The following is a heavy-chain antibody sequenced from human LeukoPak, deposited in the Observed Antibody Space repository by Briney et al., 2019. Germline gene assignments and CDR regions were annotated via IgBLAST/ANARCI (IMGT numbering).Heavy chain of an antibody. Sequence: PGASLKISCKGSGYSFTSYWIGWVRQLPGKGLEWMGIIYPGDSDTRYSPSFQGQVTISADKSISTAYLQWSSLKASDTAMYYCARLRPGIAVAGRGNDAFDIWGQGTMVTVSS. D-gene: IGHD6-19*01. J-gene: IGHJ3*02. CDR1: GYSFTSYW. V-gene: IGHV5-51*01. CDR2: IYPGDSDT. CDR3: ARLRPGIAVAGRGNDAFDI.